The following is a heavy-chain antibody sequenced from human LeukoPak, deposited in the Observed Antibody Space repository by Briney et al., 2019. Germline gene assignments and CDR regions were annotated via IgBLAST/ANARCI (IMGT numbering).Heavy chain of an antibody. CDR1: GDSISSSSYY. CDR3: ARVYELDTAMTPIDY. D-gene: IGHD5-18*01. J-gene: IGHJ4*02. Sequence: KPSETLSLTCTVSGDSISSSSYYWGWIRQPPGKGLEWIGTIYYSGSTYYNPSLKSRVTISVDSSKNQFSLKLSSVTAADTAVYYCARVYELDTAMTPIDYWGQGTLVTVSS. CDR2: IYYSGST. V-gene: IGHV4-39*07.